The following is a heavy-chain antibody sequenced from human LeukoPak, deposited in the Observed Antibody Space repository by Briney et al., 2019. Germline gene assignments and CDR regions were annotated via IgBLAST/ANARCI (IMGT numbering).Heavy chain of an antibody. Sequence: ASVKVSCKASGYTFSIYYMHWVRQAPGQRLEWMGWMNPNSGGTNYAQKFQGRVTMTRDTSISTTYMELSRLRSDDTAVYYCARGLGTGYSSSWNNEFDPWGQGTLVTVSS. CDR3: ARGLGTGYSSSWNNEFDP. CDR1: GYTFSIYY. J-gene: IGHJ5*02. CDR2: MNPNSGGT. D-gene: IGHD6-13*01. V-gene: IGHV1-2*02.